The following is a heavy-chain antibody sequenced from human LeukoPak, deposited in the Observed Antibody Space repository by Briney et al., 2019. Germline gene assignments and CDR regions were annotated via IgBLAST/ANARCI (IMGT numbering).Heavy chain of an antibody. CDR2: IYYSGST. D-gene: IGHD1-26*01. CDR3: ASLRERSYYARGFDY. V-gene: IGHV4-39*01. J-gene: IGHJ4*02. CDR1: GGSISSSSYY. Sequence: ASETLSLTCTVSGGSISSSSYYWGWIRQPPGKGLEWIGSIYYSGSTYYKSSLKRRVTVSVGTSKNQFSLKLSSVTAADTAVYYCASLRERSYYARGFDYWGQGTLVTVSS.